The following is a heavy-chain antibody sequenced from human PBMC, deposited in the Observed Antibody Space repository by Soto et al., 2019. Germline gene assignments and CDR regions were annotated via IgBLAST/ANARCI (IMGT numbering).Heavy chain of an antibody. CDR3: ARGRYGDY. Sequence: QVHLVQSGAEVKKPGASVKVSCKGSGYAFTTYGITWVRQAPGQGLEWMGWISAHNGNTNYAQKLQGRVTVTRDTSTSTAYMELRWLRSDDTAVYYCARGRYGDYWGQGALVTVSS. V-gene: IGHV1-18*01. J-gene: IGHJ4*02. D-gene: IGHD1-1*01. CDR1: GYAFTTYG. CDR2: ISAHNGNT.